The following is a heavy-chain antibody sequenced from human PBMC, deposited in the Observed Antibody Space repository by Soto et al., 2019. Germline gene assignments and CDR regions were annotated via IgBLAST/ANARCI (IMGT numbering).Heavy chain of an antibody. V-gene: IGHV3-23*01. D-gene: IGHD3-3*01. CDR3: AKGRYDFWSGFEYYYYYGMDV. J-gene: IGHJ6*02. CDR2: ISGSGGST. CDR1: GFTFSSYA. Sequence: EVQLLESGGGLVQPGGSLRLSCAASGFTFSSYAMSWVRQAPGKGLEWVSAISGSGGSTYYADSVKGRFTISRDNSKNTLYLQINSLRAEDTAVYYCAKGRYDFWSGFEYYYYYGMDVWGQGTTVTVSS.